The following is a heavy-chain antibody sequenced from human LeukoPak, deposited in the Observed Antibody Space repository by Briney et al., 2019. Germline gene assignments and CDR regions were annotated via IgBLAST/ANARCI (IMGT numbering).Heavy chain of an antibody. D-gene: IGHD3-10*01. Sequence: SETLSLTCTVSGGSISSSSYYWGWIRQPPGKGLEWIGSIYYSGSAYYNPSLKSRVTISVDTSKNQFSLKLSSVTAADTAVYYCARVEGLTMVRGGEFDYWGQGTLVTVSS. V-gene: IGHV4-39*07. CDR3: ARVEGLTMVRGGEFDY. J-gene: IGHJ4*02. CDR2: IYYSGSA. CDR1: GGSISSSSYY.